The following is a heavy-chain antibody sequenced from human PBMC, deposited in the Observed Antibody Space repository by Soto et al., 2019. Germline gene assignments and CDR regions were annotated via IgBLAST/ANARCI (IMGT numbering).Heavy chain of an antibody. Sequence: EGSLRLCCVASGLTISSYGMHWVRQAPGKGLERVAVISYDGSNRYYADSVKGRFTISRDNSKNTLYLQMNILRAEDTAVYYCAKDLNFNCYCYGTSGCGQETTGAVAS. CDR1: GLTISSYG. CDR3: AKDLNFNCYCYGTSG. J-gene: IGHJ6*01. V-gene: IGHV3-30*18. CDR2: ISYDGSNR. D-gene: IGHD1-7*01.